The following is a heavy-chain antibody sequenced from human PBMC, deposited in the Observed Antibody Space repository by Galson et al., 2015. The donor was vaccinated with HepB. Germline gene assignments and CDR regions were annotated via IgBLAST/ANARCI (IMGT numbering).Heavy chain of an antibody. CDR2: TYYRSKWYN. CDR3: ARLGGVVDY. J-gene: IGHJ4*02. D-gene: IGHD3-16*01. V-gene: IGHV6-1*01. Sequence: AISGDSVSSNSAAWNWIRQSPSRGLEWLGRTYYRSKWYNDYAVSVNGRISINPDTSKNQFSLHLNSVTPEDTAVYYCARLGGVVDYWGQGALVTVSS. CDR1: GDSVSSNSAA.